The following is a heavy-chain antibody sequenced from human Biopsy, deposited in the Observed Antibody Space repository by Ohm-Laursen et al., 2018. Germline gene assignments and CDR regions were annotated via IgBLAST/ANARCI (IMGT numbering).Heavy chain of an antibody. CDR1: GKTFSDYQ. CDR3: GNEVHGRDY. V-gene: IGHV4-34*08. J-gene: IGHJ4*02. CDR2: INQAGTT. D-gene: IGHD2-15*01. Sequence: GTLSLTCTVFGKTFSDYQWSWIRQPPGKGLEWIGQINQAGTTNYNPSLKSRVSISADASKYEFSLRLASVTAADTAVYLCGNEVHGRDYWGLGAQVTVSS.